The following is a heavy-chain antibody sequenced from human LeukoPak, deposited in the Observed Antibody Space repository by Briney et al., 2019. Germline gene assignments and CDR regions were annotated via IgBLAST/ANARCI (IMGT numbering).Heavy chain of an antibody. CDR1: GFTFSSYE. CDR2: ISSSGSTI. D-gene: IGHD5-18*01. CDR3: ASWFLGYSYGPHGNYFDY. J-gene: IGHJ4*02. V-gene: IGHV3-48*03. Sequence: GGSLRLSCAAPGFTFSSYEMNWVRQAPGKGLEWVSYISSSGSTIYYADSVKGRFTISRDNAKNSLYLQMNSLRAEDTAVYYCASWFLGYSYGPHGNYFDYWGQGTLVTVSS.